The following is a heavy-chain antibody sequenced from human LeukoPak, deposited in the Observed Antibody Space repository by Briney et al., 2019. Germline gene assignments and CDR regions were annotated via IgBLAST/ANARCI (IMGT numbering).Heavy chain of an antibody. D-gene: IGHD3-3*01. CDR3: ARGLYYDFWPNYFDY. CDR1: GDSVSSNSAA. Sequence: SQTLSLTCAISGDSVSSNSAAWNWIRQSPSRGLELLGRTYYRSKWYNDYAVSVKSRITINTDTSKKQFSLQLISVTPEDTAVYYCARGLYYDFWPNYFDYWGQGTLVTVSS. CDR2: TYYRSKWYN. J-gene: IGHJ4*02. V-gene: IGHV6-1*01.